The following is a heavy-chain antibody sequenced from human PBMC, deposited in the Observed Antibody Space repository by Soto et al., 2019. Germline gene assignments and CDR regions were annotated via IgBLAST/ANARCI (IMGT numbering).Heavy chain of an antibody. D-gene: IGHD2-8*01. Sequence: QVQLQESGPGLVKPSQTLSLTCTVSGGSIGSGGYYWSWIRQHPGKGMEWIGYIYYSKSNYYNPSLKSRVTISLDTSKNQFALTLTSVTAADTAVYYCARRVFPWGQGTLVTVSS. CDR2: IYYSKSN. J-gene: IGHJ5*02. CDR3: ARRVFP. V-gene: IGHV4-31*03. CDR1: GGSIGSGGYY.